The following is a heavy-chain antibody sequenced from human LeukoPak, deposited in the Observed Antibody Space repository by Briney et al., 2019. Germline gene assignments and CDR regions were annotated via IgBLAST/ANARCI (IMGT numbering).Heavy chain of an antibody. V-gene: IGHV1-18*01. CDR3: ARLTGIAARPGWFDP. Sequence: ASVKVSCKASGYTFTSYGISWVRQAPGQGLEWMGWISAYNGNTNYAQKLQGRVTMTTGTSTSTAYMELRSLRSDDTAVYYCARLTGIAARPGWFDPWGQGTLVTVSS. J-gene: IGHJ5*02. CDR1: GYTFTSYG. CDR2: ISAYNGNT. D-gene: IGHD6-6*01.